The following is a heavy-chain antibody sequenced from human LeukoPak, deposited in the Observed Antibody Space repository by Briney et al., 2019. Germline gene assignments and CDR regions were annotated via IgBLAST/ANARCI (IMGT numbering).Heavy chain of an antibody. J-gene: IGHJ6*02. CDR2: IWYDGSNK. Sequence: PGGSLRLSCAASGFTFSSYGMPWVRQAPGKGLEWVAVIWYDGSNKYYADSVKGRFTISRDNSKNTLYLQMNSLRAEDTAVYYCARDYPDYDSSGYLSYGMDVWGQGTTVTVSS. D-gene: IGHD3-22*01. V-gene: IGHV3-33*01. CDR1: GFTFSSYG. CDR3: ARDYPDYDSSGYLSYGMDV.